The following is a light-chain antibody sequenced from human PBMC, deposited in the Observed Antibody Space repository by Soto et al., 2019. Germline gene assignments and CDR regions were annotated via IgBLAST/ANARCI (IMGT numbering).Light chain of an antibody. CDR1: QNIRNL. J-gene: IGKJ4*01. V-gene: IGKV3-11*01. CDR2: EAS. Sequence: VLAQSPATLSLSPGERATLSCRASQNIRNLLAWYQQKPGQAPRLLIFEASSRATGVPARISGSGSGTDFTLTISSLEPEDFAVYYCQDRGNWPLFTFGGGTKVDIK. CDR3: QDRGNWPLFT.